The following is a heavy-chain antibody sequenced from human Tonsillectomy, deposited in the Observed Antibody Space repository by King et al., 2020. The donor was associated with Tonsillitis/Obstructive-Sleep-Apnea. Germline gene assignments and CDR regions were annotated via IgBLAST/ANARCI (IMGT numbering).Heavy chain of an antibody. D-gene: IGHD4-17*01. CDR3: ANSLRNAFDM. V-gene: IGHV3-33*06. J-gene: IGHJ3*02. Sequence: VQLVESGGGVVQPGRSLRLSCAASGFTFRTYGMHWVRQAPGKGLEWVAVIWFDGSEKYYADSVKGRFTISRDNSKKTLYLQMSSLRAEDTAVYYCANSLRNAFDMWGQGTMVTVSS. CDR1: GFTFRTYG. CDR2: IWFDGSEK.